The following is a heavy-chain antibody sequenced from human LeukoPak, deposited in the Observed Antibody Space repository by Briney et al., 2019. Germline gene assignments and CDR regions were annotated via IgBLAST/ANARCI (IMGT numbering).Heavy chain of an antibody. V-gene: IGHV4-59*08. CDR3: ARPSPDSSGYYAFDY. J-gene: IGHJ4*02. CDR1: GGSMNDYY. Sequence: PSETLSLTCTVSGGSMNDYYWTWIRQPPGKGLEWIGYIYYSGSTNYNPSLKSRVTISVDTSKNQFSLKLSSVTAADTAVYYCARPSPDSSGYYAFDYWGQGTLVTVSS. D-gene: IGHD3-22*01. CDR2: IYYSGST.